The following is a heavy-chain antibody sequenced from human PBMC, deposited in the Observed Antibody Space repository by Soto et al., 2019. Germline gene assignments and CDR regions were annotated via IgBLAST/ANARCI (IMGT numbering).Heavy chain of an antibody. CDR2: IIPIFGTA. D-gene: IGHD3-22*01. CDR1: GGTFSSYA. V-gene: IGHV1-69*13. J-gene: IGHJ4*02. Sequence: SVKVSCKASGGTFSSYAISWVRQAPGQGLEWMGGIIPIFGTANYAQKFQSRVTITADESTSTAYMELSSLRSEDTAVYYCARLPPFQSYYYDSSGYSDYWGQGTLVTVSS. CDR3: ARLPPFQSYYYDSSGYSDY.